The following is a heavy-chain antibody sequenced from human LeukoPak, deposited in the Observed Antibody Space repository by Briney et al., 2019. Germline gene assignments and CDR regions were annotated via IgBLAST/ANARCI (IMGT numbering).Heavy chain of an antibody. CDR3: ARDSSSWYRGFDN. D-gene: IGHD6-13*01. CDR2: IYYSGST. V-gene: IGHV4-59*12. Sequence: SETLSLTCSVSGASISGYYWSWIRQPPGKGLEWFGHIYYSGSTTYNPSLKSRVTMSVDTSNNQFSLKLSSVTAADTAVYYCARDSSSWYRGFDNWGQGTLVTVSS. J-gene: IGHJ4*02. CDR1: GASISGYY.